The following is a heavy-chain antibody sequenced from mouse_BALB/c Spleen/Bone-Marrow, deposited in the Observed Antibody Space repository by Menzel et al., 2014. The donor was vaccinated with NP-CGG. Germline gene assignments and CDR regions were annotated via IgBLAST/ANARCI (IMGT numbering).Heavy chain of an antibody. CDR1: GYTFTTYT. J-gene: IGHJ4*01. V-gene: IGHV1-4*01. CDR3: ARVYGSYDAMDY. D-gene: IGHD2-1*01. Sequence: LVESGAELARPGASVKMSCRASGYTFTTYTMHWVKQRPGQGLEWIGYINPSSGYTYYNQKFKDKATLTADKSSSAAYLQLSSLTSEDSAVYYCARVYGSYDAMDYWGQGTSVTVSS. CDR2: INPSSGYT.